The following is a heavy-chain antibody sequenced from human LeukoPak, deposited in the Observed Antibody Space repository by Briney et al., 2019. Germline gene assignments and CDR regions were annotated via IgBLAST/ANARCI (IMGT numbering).Heavy chain of an antibody. V-gene: IGHV4-34*01. D-gene: IGHD2-15*01. J-gene: IGHJ4*02. CDR2: IKHDGST. CDR3: ARGFSGVVARD. CDR1: GGSFTGYY. Sequence: SETLSLTCAVYGGSFTGYYWSWIRQPPGKGLEWIGEIKHDGSTNYNPSLKSRVTMSLDTSKNPFFLNLNSVTAADTAVYYCARGFSGVVARDWGQGTLVTVSS.